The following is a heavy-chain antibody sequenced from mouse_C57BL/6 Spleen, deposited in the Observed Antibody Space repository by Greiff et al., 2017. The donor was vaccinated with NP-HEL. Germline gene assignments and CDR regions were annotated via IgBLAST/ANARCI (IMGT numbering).Heavy chain of an antibody. J-gene: IGHJ3*01. D-gene: IGHD1-1*01. V-gene: IGHV14-4*01. CDR2: FDPENGDT. CDR3: TSFYYGSPWFAY. Sequence: VQLKESGAELVRPGASVKLSCTASGFNIKDDYMHWLKQRPEQGLEWIGWFDPENGDTEYASKFQGKATITADTSSNTAYLQLSSLTAEDTDVYYCTSFYYGSPWFAYWGQGTLVTVSA. CDR1: GFNIKDDY.